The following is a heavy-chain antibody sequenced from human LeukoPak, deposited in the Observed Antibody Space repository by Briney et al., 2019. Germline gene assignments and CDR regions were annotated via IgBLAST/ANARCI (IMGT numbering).Heavy chain of an antibody. Sequence: GGSLRLSCAASGFTFSSYAMHWVRQAPGKGLEWVAVISYDGSNKYYADSVKGRFTISRDNSKNTLYLQMNSLRAEDTAVYYCARKETSNWYGGAFDYWGQGTLVTVSS. CDR2: ISYDGSNK. CDR1: GFTFSSYA. D-gene: IGHD6-13*01. CDR3: ARKETSNWYGGAFDY. J-gene: IGHJ4*02. V-gene: IGHV3-30-3*01.